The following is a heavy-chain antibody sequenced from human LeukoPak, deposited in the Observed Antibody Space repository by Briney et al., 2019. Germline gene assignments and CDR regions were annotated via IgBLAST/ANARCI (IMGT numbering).Heavy chain of an antibody. CDR1: GGSISSSRYY. CDR2: IYYSGTT. D-gene: IGHD5-24*01. CDR3: ARVLSSVDMTPIRAFDI. J-gene: IGHJ3*02. Sequence: SETLSLTCAVSGGSISSSRYYWGWIRQPPGKGLEWIGNIYYSGTTNYNPSLKSRVTISVDTSKNQFSLKLSSVTAADTAVYFCARVLSSVDMTPIRAFDIWGQGTMVTVSS. V-gene: IGHV4-39*07.